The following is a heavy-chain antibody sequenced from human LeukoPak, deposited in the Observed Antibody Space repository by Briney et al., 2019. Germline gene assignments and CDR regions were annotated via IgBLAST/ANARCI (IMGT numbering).Heavy chain of an antibody. V-gene: IGHV3-66*01. CDR2: IYSGGST. CDR3: ARDDPFFSGSYQFYY. J-gene: IGHJ4*02. Sequence: GGSLRLSCAASGFTFSSYAMSWVRQAPGKGLEWVSVIYSGGSTYYADSVKGRFTISRDNSKNTLYLQMNSLRAEDTAVYYCARDDPFFSGSYQFYYWGQGTLVTVSS. CDR1: GFTFSSYA. D-gene: IGHD1-26*01.